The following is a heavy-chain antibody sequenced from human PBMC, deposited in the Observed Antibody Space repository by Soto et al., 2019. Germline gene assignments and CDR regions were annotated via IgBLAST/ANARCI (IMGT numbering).Heavy chain of an antibody. D-gene: IGHD6-6*01. Sequence: GGSLRLSCSASGFTFSSYAMHWVRQAPGKGLEYVSAISSNGGSTYYADSVKSRFTISRDNSKNTLYLQMSSLRAEDTAVYYCVTEQLVFPGYYYYGMDVWGQGTTVTVSS. CDR1: GFTFSSYA. CDR2: ISSNGGST. V-gene: IGHV3-64D*08. CDR3: VTEQLVFPGYYYYGMDV. J-gene: IGHJ6*02.